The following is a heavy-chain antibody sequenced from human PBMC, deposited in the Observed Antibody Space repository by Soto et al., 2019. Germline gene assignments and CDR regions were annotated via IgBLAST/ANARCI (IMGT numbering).Heavy chain of an antibody. J-gene: IGHJ4*02. CDR3: ARHEEYSSSSPFDY. Sequence: SETLSLTCTVSGGSISSSSYYWGWIRQPPGKGLEWIGSIYYSGSTYYNPSLKSRVTISVDTSKNQFSLKLSSVTAADTAVYYCARHEEYSSSSPFDYWGQGTLVTVSS. CDR1: GGSISSSSYY. V-gene: IGHV4-39*01. D-gene: IGHD6-6*01. CDR2: IYYSGST.